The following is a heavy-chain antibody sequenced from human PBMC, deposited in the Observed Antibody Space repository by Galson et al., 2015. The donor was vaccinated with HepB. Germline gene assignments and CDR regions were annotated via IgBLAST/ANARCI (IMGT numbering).Heavy chain of an antibody. CDR3: ARADSSSSGRYYYYYYMDV. J-gene: IGHJ6*03. V-gene: IGHV1-46*01. CDR2: INPSGGST. D-gene: IGHD6-6*01. Sequence: SVKVSCKASGYTFTSYYMHRVRQAPGQGLEWMGIINPSGGSTSYAQKFQGRVTMTRDTSTSTVYMELSSLRSEDTAVYYCARADSSSSGRYYYYYYMDVWGKGTTVTVSS. CDR1: GYTFTSYY.